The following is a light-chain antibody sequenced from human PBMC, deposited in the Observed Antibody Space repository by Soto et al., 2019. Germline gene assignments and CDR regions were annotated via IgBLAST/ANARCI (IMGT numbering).Light chain of an antibody. CDR2: GAS. V-gene: IGKV3-15*01. Sequence: EIVMTQSPATLSVSPGERATLSCRASQSVSSNLAWYQQKPGQAPRLLIYGASTRATGIPARFSGSGSGTEFTLTTSSLQSEDFEVYYCQQNNNWPFSFGQGTKLEIK. J-gene: IGKJ2*01. CDR1: QSVSSN. CDR3: QQNNNWPFS.